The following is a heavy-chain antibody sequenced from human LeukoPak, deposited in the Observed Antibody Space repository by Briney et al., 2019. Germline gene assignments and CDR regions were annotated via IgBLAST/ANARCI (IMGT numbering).Heavy chain of an antibody. CDR3: ARSRTGGSSFDH. D-gene: IGHD1-26*01. Sequence: SETLSLTCTVSGVSISTYYWSWLRQPPGKGLEWIGYLYDSGSTTYNPSLKSRVTISLDTSKNQFSLKLTSVTAADTAVYFCARSRTGGSSFDHWGQGALVTVSS. V-gene: IGHV4-59*01. CDR1: GVSISTYY. J-gene: IGHJ4*02. CDR2: LYDSGST.